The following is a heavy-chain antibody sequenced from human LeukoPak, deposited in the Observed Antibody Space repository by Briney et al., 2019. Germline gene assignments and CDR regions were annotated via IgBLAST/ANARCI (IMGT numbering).Heavy chain of an antibody. V-gene: IGHV3-23*01. Sequence: GGSLRLSCVISGYTFSTSDMSWVRQAPGKGVEWVSTIGPSGGPTFYADSVRGRFTISRDNSKNTLYLQMNSLRVEDTALYYCATKTAFDCWGQGTLVTVSS. CDR2: IGPSGGPT. D-gene: IGHD5-18*01. J-gene: IGHJ4*02. CDR1: GYTFSTSD. CDR3: ATKTAFDC.